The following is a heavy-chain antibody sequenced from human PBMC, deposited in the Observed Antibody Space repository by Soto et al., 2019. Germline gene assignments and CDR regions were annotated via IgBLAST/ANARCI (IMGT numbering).Heavy chain of an antibody. V-gene: IGHV4-59*01. CDR1: GGSISSFY. D-gene: IGHD2-2*01. J-gene: IGHJ4*01. CDR2: IHSSGST. Sequence: SETLSLTCTVSGGSISSFYCSWVRQPPGKGREWIGFIHSSGSTNYYPPLVRRVTIESNTSKNQFSLKLSSEAAAETAVYYCARDSGHQYFDCNFDYWGQGTLVTVSS. CDR3: ARDSGHQYFDCNFDY.